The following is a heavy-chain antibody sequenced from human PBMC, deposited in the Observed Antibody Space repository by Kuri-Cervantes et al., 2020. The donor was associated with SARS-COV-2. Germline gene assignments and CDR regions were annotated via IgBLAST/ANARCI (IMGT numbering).Heavy chain of an antibody. V-gene: IGHV5-10-1*01. CDR1: EYSFTSCW. D-gene: IGHD6-19*01. CDR2: FDPTDSHT. Sequence: GESLKIPCMASEYSFTSCWITWERQMPGEGPEWRGRFDPTDSHTYYSPSFQGHVTFSTDKTIPTAYLRWSSLKAADTAMYFCARRVAGLKMFDLWGQGTPVTVSS. J-gene: IGHJ5*02. CDR3: ARRVAGLKMFDL.